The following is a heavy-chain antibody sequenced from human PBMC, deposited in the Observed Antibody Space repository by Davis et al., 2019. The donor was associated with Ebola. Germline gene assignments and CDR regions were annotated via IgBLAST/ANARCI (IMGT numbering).Heavy chain of an antibody. V-gene: IGHV4-59*12. CDR3: ARDRGWLARENYFDY. D-gene: IGHD3-10*01. Sequence: MPSETLSLTCTVSGGSISSYYWSWIRQPPGKGLEWIGYIYYSGSTNYNPSLKSRVTISVDTSKNQFSLKLSSVTAADTAVYYCARDRGWLARENYFDYWGQGTLVTVSS. CDR2: IYYSGST. CDR1: GGSISSYY. J-gene: IGHJ4*02.